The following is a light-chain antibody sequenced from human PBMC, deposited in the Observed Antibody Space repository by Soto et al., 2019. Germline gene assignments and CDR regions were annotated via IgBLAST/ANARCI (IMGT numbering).Light chain of an antibody. Sequence: QSVLTQPASVSGSPGQSITISCTGTSSDLAIYNYVSWCQQQPGKAPKLMIYQVTNRPSGVSNRFSGSRSGNTASLTISGLQAEGEADYYCSSYTDSSNYVFGTGTKVTVL. CDR2: QVT. J-gene: IGLJ1*01. CDR3: SSYTDSSNYV. CDR1: SSDLAIYNY. V-gene: IGLV2-14*01.